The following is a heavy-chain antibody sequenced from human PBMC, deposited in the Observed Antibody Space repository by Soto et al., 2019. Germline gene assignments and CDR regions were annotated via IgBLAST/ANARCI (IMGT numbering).Heavy chain of an antibody. CDR2: INAGNGNT. J-gene: IGHJ5*02. V-gene: IGHV1-3*01. CDR3: ARDGKFDP. Sequence: ASVKVSCKSSGYTFTNYAMHWVRQAPGQRLEWMGWINAGNGNTNYAQKLQGRVTMTTDTSTSTAYMELRSLTSDDTAVYYCARDGKFDPWGHGTLVTVPS. CDR1: GYTFTNYA.